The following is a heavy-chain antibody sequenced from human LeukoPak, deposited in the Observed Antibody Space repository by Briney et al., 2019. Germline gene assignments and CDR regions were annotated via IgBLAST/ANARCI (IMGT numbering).Heavy chain of an antibody. V-gene: IGHV3-21*01. CDR2: ISSSSSYI. D-gene: IGHD6-13*01. CDR1: GFTFSSYS. J-gene: IGHJ4*02. CDR3: ARDPGIAAAVGY. Sequence: GGSLRLSCAASGFTFSSYSMNWVRQAPGKGLEWVSSISSSSSYIYYADSVKGRFIISRDNAKNSLYLQMNSRRAEDTAVYYCARDPGIAAAVGYWGQGTLVTVSS.